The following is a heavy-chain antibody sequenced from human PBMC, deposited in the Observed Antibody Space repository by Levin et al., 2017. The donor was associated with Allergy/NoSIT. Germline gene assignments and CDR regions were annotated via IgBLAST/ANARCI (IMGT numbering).Heavy chain of an antibody. J-gene: IGHJ6*03. CDR2: ISGSGGST. CDR3: AKDQYGTQLGEDYYYYYYMDV. CDR1: GFTFSSYA. V-gene: IGHV3-23*01. Sequence: PGGSLRLSCAASGFTFSSYAMSWVRQAPGKGLEWVSAISGSGGSTYYADSVKGRFTISRDNSKNTLYLQMNSLRAEDTAVYYCAKDQYGTQLGEDYYYYYYMDVWGKGTTVTVSS. D-gene: IGHD3-10*01.